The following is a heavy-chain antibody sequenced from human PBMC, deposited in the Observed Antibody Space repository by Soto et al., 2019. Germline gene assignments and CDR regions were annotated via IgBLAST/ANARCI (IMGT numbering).Heavy chain of an antibody. CDR2: ISWNSGSI. CDR1: GFTFDDYA. V-gene: IGHV3-9*01. D-gene: IGHD2-15*01. CDR3: AKADPGVVLAATLDPFFDY. J-gene: IGHJ4*02. Sequence: EVQLVESGGGLVQPGRSLRLSCAASGFTFDDYAMHWVRQAPWKGLAWVSGISWNSGSIGYADSVKGRFTIYRDNAKNSLYLQMNSLRAEDTALYYCAKADPGVVLAATLDPFFDYWGQGTMVTVSS.